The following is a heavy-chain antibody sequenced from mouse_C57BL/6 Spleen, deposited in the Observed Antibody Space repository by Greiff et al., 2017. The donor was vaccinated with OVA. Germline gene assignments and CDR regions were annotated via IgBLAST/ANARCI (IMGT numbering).Heavy chain of an antibody. D-gene: IGHD1-1*01. Sequence: QVQLKESGPGLVQPSQSLSITCTVSGFSLTSYGVHWVRQSPGKGLEWLGVIWRGGSTDYNAAFMSRLSITKDNSKSQVFFKMNSLQADDTAIYYCAKKGYGSSYDYFDYWGQGTTLTVSS. V-gene: IGHV2-5*01. CDR3: AKKGYGSSYDYFDY. CDR1: GFSLTSYG. J-gene: IGHJ2*01. CDR2: IWRGGST.